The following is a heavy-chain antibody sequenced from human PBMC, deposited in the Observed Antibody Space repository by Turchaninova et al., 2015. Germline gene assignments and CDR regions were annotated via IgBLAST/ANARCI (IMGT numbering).Heavy chain of an antibody. CDR3: ARASGKFCSSTSCYIID. Sequence: LMRYATTWDRQASGKGLEWVSLISGSGATTSYTDSVKGRFTVSRDNSKNTLYLQVNSLGAEDTAMYYCARASGKFCSSTSCYIIDWGQGTLVTVSS. CDR2: ISGSGATT. CDR1: LMRYA. D-gene: IGHD2-2*02. V-gene: IGHV3-23*01. J-gene: IGHJ4*02.